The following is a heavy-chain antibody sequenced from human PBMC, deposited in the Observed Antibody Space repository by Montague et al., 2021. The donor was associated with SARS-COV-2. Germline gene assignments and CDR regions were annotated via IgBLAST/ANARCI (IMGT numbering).Heavy chain of an antibody. CDR3: ARHYYDSSGYYSPWYFDL. V-gene: IGHV4-39*01. D-gene: IGHD3-22*01. CDR1: GGSISGSSYY. J-gene: IGHJ2*01. Sequence: SETLSLTCTVSGGSISGSSYYWGWIRQSPGKGLEWIGSIYYSGSTYYNPSLKSRVTISVDTSKNQFSLKLSSVTAADTAVYYCARHYYDSSGYYSPWYFDLWGRGTLVTVSS. CDR2: IYYSGST.